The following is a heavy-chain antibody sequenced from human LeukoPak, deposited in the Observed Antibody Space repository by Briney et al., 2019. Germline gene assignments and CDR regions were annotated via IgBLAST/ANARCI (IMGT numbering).Heavy chain of an antibody. D-gene: IGHD4-17*01. V-gene: IGHV4-59*01. CDR1: GGSISSYY. J-gene: IGHJ6*02. Sequence: PSETLSLTCTVSGGSISSYYWSWIRQPPGKGLEWIGYIYYSGSTNYNPPLKSRVTISVDTSKNQFSLKLSSVTAADTAVYYCARVQPLTMTTVTTRGRIPYYGMDVWGQGTTVTVSS. CDR3: ARVQPLTMTTVTTRGRIPYYGMDV. CDR2: IYYSGST.